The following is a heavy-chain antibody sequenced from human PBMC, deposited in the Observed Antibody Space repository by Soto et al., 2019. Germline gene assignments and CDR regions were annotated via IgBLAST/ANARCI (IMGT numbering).Heavy chain of an antibody. D-gene: IGHD3-10*01. Sequence: QVQLVQSGAEVKKPGASVKVSCKASGYTFTSYYMHWVRQAPGQGLEWMGIINPSGGSTSYAQKCQGRVTMTRDTSMSTVYMELSSLRSEDTAVYYCARDRDVLLWFGEFLFDYWGQGTLVTVSS. CDR3: ARDRDVLLWFGEFLFDY. CDR2: INPSGGST. J-gene: IGHJ4*02. V-gene: IGHV1-46*01. CDR1: GYTFTSYY.